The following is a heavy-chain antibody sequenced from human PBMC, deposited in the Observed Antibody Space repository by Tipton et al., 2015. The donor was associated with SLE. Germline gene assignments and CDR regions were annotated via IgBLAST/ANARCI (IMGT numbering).Heavy chain of an antibody. V-gene: IGHV4-38-2*02. CDR2: IYHSGST. CDR1: GYSISSGYY. J-gene: IGHJ4*02. D-gene: IGHD6-19*01. Sequence: TLSLTCTVSGYSISSGYYWGWIRQPPGKGLEWIGSIYHSGSTYYNPSLKSRVTISVDTSKNQFSLKLSSVTAADTAVYYCARGPEQWLVLPDYWGQGTLVTVSS. CDR3: ARGPEQWLVLPDY.